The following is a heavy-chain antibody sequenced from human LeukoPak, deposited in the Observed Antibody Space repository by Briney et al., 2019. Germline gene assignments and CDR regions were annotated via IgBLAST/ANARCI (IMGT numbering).Heavy chain of an antibody. CDR1: GGSISSYY. CDR3: AREGWELLLVDAFDI. Sequence: SETLSLTCTVSGGSISSYYGSWIRQPAGKGLEWIGRIYTSWSTNYNPSLESRVTMSVDTTKNQFSLKLSSVTAADTAVYYCAREGWELLLVDAFDIWGQGTMVTVSS. J-gene: IGHJ3*02. D-gene: IGHD1-26*01. V-gene: IGHV4-4*07. CDR2: IYTSWST.